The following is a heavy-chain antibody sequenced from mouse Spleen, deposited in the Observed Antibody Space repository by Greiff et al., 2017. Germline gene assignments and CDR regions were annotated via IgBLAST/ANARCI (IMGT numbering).Heavy chain of an antibody. V-gene: IGHV1-52*01. CDR1: GYTFTSYW. CDR2: IDPSDSET. D-gene: IGHD1-1*01. Sequence: QVQLQQPGAELVRPGSSVKLSCKASGYTFTSYWMHWVKQRPIQGLEWIGNIDPSDSETHYNQKFKDKATLTVDKSSSTAYMQLSSLTSEDSAVYYCARKYGSSYVFDYWGQGTTLTVSS. CDR3: ARKYGSSYVFDY. J-gene: IGHJ2*01.